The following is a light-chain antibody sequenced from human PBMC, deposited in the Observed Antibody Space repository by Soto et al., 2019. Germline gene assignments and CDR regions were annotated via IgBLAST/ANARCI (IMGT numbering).Light chain of an antibody. CDR1: QSVSSSY. V-gene: IGKV3-20*01. J-gene: IGKJ4*01. CDR3: QQYGISPPT. Sequence: DIMLTQSPGTLSLSPGERATLSCRASQSVSSSYLGWYQQKPGQAPRLLIFHASSRATGIPDRFSGSGSVTDFTLTISRLEPEDCAVYYCQQYGISPPTFGGGTKVEIK. CDR2: HAS.